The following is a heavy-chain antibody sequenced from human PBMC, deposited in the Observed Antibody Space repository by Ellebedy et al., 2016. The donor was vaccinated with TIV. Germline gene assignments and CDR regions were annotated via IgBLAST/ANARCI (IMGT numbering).Heavy chain of an antibody. CDR3: AEGRSGWYYFDY. V-gene: IGHV4-34*01. J-gene: IGHJ4*02. D-gene: IGHD6-19*01. Sequence: SETLSFTCAVYGGSFSGYYWSRIRQPPGKGLEWIGEINQSGRTNYNPSLDKGRVTISVDTSKNQFSLRLSSVTVADTAVYYCAEGRSGWYYFDYWGQGTPVTVSS. CDR2: INQSGRT. CDR1: GGSFSGYY.